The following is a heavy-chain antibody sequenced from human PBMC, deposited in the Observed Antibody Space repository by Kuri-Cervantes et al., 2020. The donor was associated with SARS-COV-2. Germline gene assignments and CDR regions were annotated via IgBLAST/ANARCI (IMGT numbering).Heavy chain of an antibody. CDR1: GFTFSSYW. CDR3: AKDLPGSSAADVY. J-gene: IGHJ4*02. CDR2: IKQDGSEK. D-gene: IGHD6-13*01. Sequence: GGSLRLSCAASGFTFSSYWMSWVRQAPGKGLEWVANIKQDGSEKYYVDSVKGRFTISRDNSKNTLYLQMNSLRAEDTAVYYCAKDLPGSSAADVYWGQGTLVTVSS. V-gene: IGHV3-7*01.